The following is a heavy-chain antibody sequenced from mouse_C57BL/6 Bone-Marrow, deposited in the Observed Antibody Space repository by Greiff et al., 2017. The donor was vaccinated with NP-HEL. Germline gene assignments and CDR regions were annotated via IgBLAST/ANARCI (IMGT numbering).Heavy chain of an antibody. CDR3: ARDRGLFDY. J-gene: IGHJ2*01. Sequence: EVKLMESEGGLVQPGSSMKLSCTASGFTFSDYYMAWVRQVPEKGLEWVANINYDGSSTYYLDSLKSRFIISRDNAKNILYLQMSSLKSEDTATYYCARDRGLFDYWGQGTTLTVSS. CDR1: GFTFSDYY. V-gene: IGHV5-16*01. D-gene: IGHD3-3*01. CDR2: INYDGSST.